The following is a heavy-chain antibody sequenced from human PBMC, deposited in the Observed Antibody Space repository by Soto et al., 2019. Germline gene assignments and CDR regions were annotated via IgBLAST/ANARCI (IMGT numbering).Heavy chain of an antibody. J-gene: IGHJ4*02. CDR2: TSSTTNYI. Sequence: LRLSCAASGFTFTRYSMNWVRQAPGKGLEWVSSTSSTTNYIYYGDSMKGRFTISRDNAKNSLYLEMNSLRAEDTAVYYCARESEDLTSNFDYWGQGTLVTVSS. CDR3: ARESEDLTSNFDY. V-gene: IGHV3-21*06. CDR1: GFTFTRYS.